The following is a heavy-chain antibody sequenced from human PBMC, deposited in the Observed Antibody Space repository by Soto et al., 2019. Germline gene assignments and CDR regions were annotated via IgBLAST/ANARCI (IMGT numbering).Heavy chain of an antibody. CDR3: AKLLVLEGEVQDFDY. CDR1: GFTFNHYA. J-gene: IGHJ4*02. V-gene: IGHV3-23*01. D-gene: IGHD3-3*01. CDR2: VSGRGGST. Sequence: VHLLESGGGLVQPGGSLRLACTASGFTFNHYAMSWVRQAPGKGLEWVSAVSGRGGSTKYADSVKGRFIISRDNSNSTLYLQIDSLRGEDTAVYYCAKLLVLEGEVQDFDYWGQGTLVTVSS.